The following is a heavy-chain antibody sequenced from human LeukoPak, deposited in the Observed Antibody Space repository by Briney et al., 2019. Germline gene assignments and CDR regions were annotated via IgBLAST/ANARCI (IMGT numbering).Heavy chain of an antibody. CDR2: IYYSGST. J-gene: IGHJ4*02. CDR3: ARSLRWLQLDY. Sequence: SETLSLTCTVSGGSISSYYWSWIRQPPGKGLEWIGYIYYSGSTNYNPSLKSRVTISLDTSKKQFSLKLSSVTAADTAVYYCARSLRWLQLDYWGQGTLVTVSS. V-gene: IGHV4-59*01. CDR1: GGSISSYY. D-gene: IGHD5-24*01.